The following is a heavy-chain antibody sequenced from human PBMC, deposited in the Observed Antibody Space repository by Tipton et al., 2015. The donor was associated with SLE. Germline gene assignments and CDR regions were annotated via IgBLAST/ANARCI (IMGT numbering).Heavy chain of an antibody. CDR2: IYHSGIT. V-gene: IGHV4-4*02. J-gene: IGHJ4*02. D-gene: IGHD1-26*01. Sequence: TLSLTCAVSGGSITSSDWCSWVRQPPGRGLEWIGEIYHSGITNYNPSLKSRVTMSLDKSKIQVSLNLNSVTAADTAVYHCARHKVGARGFDYWGQGTLVTVSS. CDR3: ARHKVGARGFDY. CDR1: GGSITSSDW.